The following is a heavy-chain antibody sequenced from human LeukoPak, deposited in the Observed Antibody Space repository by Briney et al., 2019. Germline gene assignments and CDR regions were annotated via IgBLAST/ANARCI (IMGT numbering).Heavy chain of an antibody. CDR2: IYYSGTT. CDR3: ARLACSGGSCAIDY. J-gene: IGHJ4*02. D-gene: IGHD2-15*01. CDR1: GGSISSGGYY. Sequence: PSQTLSLTCTVSGGSISSGGYYWSLIRQSPGKGLEWIGYIYYSGTTNYNPSLKSRVTISIDTPKNQFSLKLSSVTAADTAVYYCARLACSGGSCAIDYWGQGTLVTVSS. V-gene: IGHV4-61*08.